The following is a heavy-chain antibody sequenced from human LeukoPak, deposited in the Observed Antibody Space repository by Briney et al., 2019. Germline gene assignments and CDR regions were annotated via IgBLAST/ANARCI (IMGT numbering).Heavy chain of an antibody. D-gene: IGHD3-10*01. CDR2: IKQDGSEK. V-gene: IGHV3-7*01. CDR1: GFTFSSYW. J-gene: IGHJ4*02. Sequence: PGGSLRLSCAASGFTFSSYWMSWVRQAPGKGLEWVANIKQDGSEKYYVDSVKGRFTISRDNAKNSLYLQMNSLRAEDTAVYYCASSYYYGSGSPPGYWGQGTLVTVSS. CDR3: ASSYYYGSGSPPGY.